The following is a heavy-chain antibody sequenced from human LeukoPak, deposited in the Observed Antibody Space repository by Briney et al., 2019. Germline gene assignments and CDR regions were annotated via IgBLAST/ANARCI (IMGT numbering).Heavy chain of an antibody. CDR3: ARGGGDGYNYQGDY. CDR1: GGTFSSYA. J-gene: IGHJ4*02. CDR2: IIPIFGTA. Sequence: EASVKVSCKASGGTFSSYAISWVRQAPGQGLEWMGGIIPIFGTANYAQKFQGRVTITADESTSTAYMELSSLRSEDTAVYYCARGGGDGYNYQGDYWGQGTLVTVSS. V-gene: IGHV1-69*01. D-gene: IGHD5-24*01.